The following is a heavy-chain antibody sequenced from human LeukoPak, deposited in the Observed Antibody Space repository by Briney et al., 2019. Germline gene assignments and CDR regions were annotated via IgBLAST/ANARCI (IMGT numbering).Heavy chain of an antibody. CDR1: GGSISSGGYS. Sequence: NPSQTLSLTCAVSGGSISSGGYSWSWIRQPPGKGLEWIGYIYHSGSTYYNPSLKSRVTISVDRSKNQFSLKLSSVTAADTAVYYCARVTKNRPRGIAAAGRGFDPWGQGTLVTVSS. J-gene: IGHJ5*02. D-gene: IGHD6-13*01. V-gene: IGHV4-30-2*01. CDR2: IYHSGST. CDR3: ARVTKNRPRGIAAAGRGFDP.